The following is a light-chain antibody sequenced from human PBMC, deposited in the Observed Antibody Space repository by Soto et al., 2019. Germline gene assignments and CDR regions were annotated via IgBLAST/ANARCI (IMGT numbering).Light chain of an antibody. J-gene: IGKJ4*01. CDR3: QQHINWPLT. CDR2: EVS. V-gene: IGKV3-11*01. Sequence: EIVLTQSPATLSLSPGERATLSCRASQTVSSSLAWYQQKPGQAPRLLIYEVSNRATGIPARFSGSGSGADFTLTISSLEPGDLALYYCQQHINWPLTFGGGTKV. CDR1: QTVSSS.